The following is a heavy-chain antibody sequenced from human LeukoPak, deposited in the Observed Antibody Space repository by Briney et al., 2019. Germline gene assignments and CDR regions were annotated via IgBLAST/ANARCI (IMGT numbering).Heavy chain of an antibody. V-gene: IGHV1-2*02. J-gene: IGHJ5*02. CDR3: TRDRPKRYCSSTSCPPTLDP. CDR2: TNPNTVGT. CDR1: GYTFTAYY. D-gene: IGHD2-2*01. Sequence: ASLKSSCTASGYTFTAYYIYWVRQAPGHGLEWVWWTNPNTVGTNSTQKFQSRVTMTRDTSISTAYMELSRLRSDDTAVYYCTRDRPKRYCSSTSCPPTLDPWGQGTLVTVSS.